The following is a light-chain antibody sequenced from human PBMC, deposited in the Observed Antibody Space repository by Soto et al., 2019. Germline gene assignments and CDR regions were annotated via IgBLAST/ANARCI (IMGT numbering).Light chain of an antibody. CDR2: GVS. V-gene: IGLV2-14*01. J-gene: IGLJ1*01. Sequence: QSVLTQPASVSGSPGQSITISCTGTISDFVVYNYVSWYQQHPGKAPKLMIYGVSNRPSGVSNRFSGSKSGNTASLTISGLQADDEADYYCSSHTSNNILYVFGTGTKVTVL. CDR1: ISDFVVYNY. CDR3: SSHTSNNILYV.